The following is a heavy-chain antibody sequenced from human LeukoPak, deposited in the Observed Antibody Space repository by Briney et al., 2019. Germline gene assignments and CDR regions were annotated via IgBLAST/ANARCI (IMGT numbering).Heavy chain of an antibody. D-gene: IGHD2-2*01. J-gene: IGHJ6*03. CDR3: ARDGSTYKYYYYMDV. CDR1: GYTFTSYY. Sequence: GASVKVSCKASGYTFTSYYMHWVRQAPGQGLEWMGIINPSGGSTSYAQEFQGGVTMTRDMSTSTVYMELSSLRSEDTAVYYCARDGSTYKYYYYMDVWGKGTTVTVSS. CDR2: INPSGGST. V-gene: IGHV1-46*01.